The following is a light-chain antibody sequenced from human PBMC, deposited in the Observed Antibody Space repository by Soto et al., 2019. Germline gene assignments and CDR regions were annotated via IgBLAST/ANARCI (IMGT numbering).Light chain of an antibody. CDR3: QSYDNSLSGSVV. J-gene: IGLJ2*01. Sequence: QLVLTQPPSVSGAPGQRVTISCTGSSSNIGTGYDVHWYQQLPGTAPKLLIYGNTNRPSGVPDRFSGSKSGTSASLAITGLQAEDEADYYCQSYDNSLSGSVVFGGGTKLTVL. V-gene: IGLV1-40*01. CDR2: GNT. CDR1: SSNIGTGYD.